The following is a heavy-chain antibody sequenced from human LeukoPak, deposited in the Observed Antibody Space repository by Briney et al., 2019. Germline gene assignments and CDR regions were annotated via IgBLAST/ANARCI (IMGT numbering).Heavy chain of an antibody. Sequence: PGGSLRLSCVGSGFTFSSYWMNWVRQAPGKGLEWVANIKQDGSEKYYVDSVKGRFTISRDNAKNSPYLQMNSLRAEDTAVYYCASSLHYWGQGTLVTVSS. D-gene: IGHD2-15*01. V-gene: IGHV3-7*05. J-gene: IGHJ4*02. CDR2: IKQDGSEK. CDR3: ASSLHY. CDR1: GFTFSSYW.